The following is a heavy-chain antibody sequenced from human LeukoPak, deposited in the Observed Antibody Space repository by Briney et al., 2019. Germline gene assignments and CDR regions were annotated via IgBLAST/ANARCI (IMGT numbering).Heavy chain of an antibody. D-gene: IGHD3-9*01. CDR2: ISSSSSYI. J-gene: IGHJ3*02. CDR1: EFTFSSYS. CDR3: ASPPQLRYFEGWSDAFDI. V-gene: IGHV3-21*01. Sequence: GGSLRLSCAASEFTFSSYSMNWVRQAPGKGLEWVSSISSSSSYIYYADSVKGRFTISRDNAKNSLYLQMNSLRAEDTAVYYCASPPQLRYFEGWSDAFDIWGQGTMVTVSS.